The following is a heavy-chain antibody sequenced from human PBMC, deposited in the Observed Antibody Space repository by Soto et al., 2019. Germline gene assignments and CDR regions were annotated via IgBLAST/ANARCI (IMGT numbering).Heavy chain of an antibody. CDR2: IYYSGST. D-gene: IGHD5-18*01. CDR1: GGSISSGGYY. J-gene: IGHJ4*02. Sequence: QVQLQESGPGLVKPSQTLSLTCTVSGGSISSGGYYWSWIRHHPGKGLEWIGYIYYSGSTYYNPSLKSRLTISVDTSKNQFSLNLSSVTAADTAVYYCARERGYSETDYWGQGTLGTVSS. CDR3: ARERGYSETDY. V-gene: IGHV4-31*03.